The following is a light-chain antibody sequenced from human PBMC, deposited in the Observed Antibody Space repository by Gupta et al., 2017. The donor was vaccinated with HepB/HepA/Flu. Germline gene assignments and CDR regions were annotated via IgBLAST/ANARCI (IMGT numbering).Light chain of an antibody. CDR2: EAS. J-gene: IGKJ4*01. V-gene: IGKV1-33*01. Sequence: DIQMTQSPSSLSAFVGDRVTITCQASQEIDNYLNWYQQKPGKAPKLLLYEASKLKTGVPSRFSGSGSGTDFSLTISRRQPEEFGTYYCQQCHNHPLTFGWGTKVEI. CDR3: QQCHNHPLT. CDR1: QEIDNY.